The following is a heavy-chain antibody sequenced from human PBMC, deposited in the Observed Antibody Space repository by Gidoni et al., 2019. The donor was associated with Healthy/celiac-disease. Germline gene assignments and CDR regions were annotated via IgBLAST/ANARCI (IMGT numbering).Heavy chain of an antibody. D-gene: IGHD3-10*01. V-gene: IGHV3-53*01. Sequence: EVQLVESGGGLIQPGGSLRLSCAASGCTVCSNYMSWVRQAPGKGLAWVSVIYSGGSTYYADSVKGRFTISRDNSKSALYRQMNSLRAEDTAVYYCARDWVNSGAFDIWGQGTMVTVSS. CDR3: ARDWVNSGAFDI. CDR2: IYSGGST. J-gene: IGHJ3*02. CDR1: GCTVCSNY.